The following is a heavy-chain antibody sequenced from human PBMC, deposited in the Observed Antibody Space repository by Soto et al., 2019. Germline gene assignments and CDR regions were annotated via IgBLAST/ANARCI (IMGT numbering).Heavy chain of an antibody. J-gene: IGHJ6*02. D-gene: IGHD3-10*01. V-gene: IGHV3-66*01. CDR1: GFTVSSNY. CDR2: IYSGGST. Sequence: EVQLVESGGGLVQPGGSLRLSCAASGFTVSSNYMSWVRQAPGKGLEWVSVIYSGGSTYYADSVKGRFTIPRDNSKNTLYLQMNSLRAEDTAVYYCARVLLWFGERGYGMDVWGQGTTVTVSS. CDR3: ARVLLWFGERGYGMDV.